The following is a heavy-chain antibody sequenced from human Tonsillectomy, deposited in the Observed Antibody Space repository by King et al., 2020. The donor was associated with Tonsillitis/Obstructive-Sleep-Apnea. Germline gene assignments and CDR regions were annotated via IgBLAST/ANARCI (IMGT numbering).Heavy chain of an antibody. CDR1: GGSFSDYH. CDR3: ARGYGDYGVFDY. J-gene: IGHJ4*02. D-gene: IGHD4-17*01. Sequence: VQLQQWGAGLLKPLETLSLTCAVSGGSFSDYHWSWIRQPPGKGLEWIGEINHSGRTNYNPSLKSRVSISVDTSKKQFFLKLTSVTAADTAVYYCARGYGDYGVFDYWGQGALVTVSS. CDR2: INHSGRT. V-gene: IGHV4-34*01.